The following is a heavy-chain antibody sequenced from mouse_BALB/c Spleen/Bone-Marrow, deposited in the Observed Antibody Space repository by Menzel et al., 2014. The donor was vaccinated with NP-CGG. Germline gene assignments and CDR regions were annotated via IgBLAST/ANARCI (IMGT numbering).Heavy chain of an antibody. D-gene: IGHD3-2*02. CDR2: MWTGGGT. CDR3: VRDRRLGLDY. V-gene: IGHV2-9-2*01. CDR1: GFSLTSYD. J-gene: IGHJ2*01. Sequence: VNLVESGPGLVAPSQSLSITCTVSGFSLTSYDISWIRQPPGKGLEWLGVMWTGGGTNYNSAFMSRLSISKDNSKSQVFLKMNSLQTNDTAIYYCVRDRRLGLDYWGQGTTLTVSA.